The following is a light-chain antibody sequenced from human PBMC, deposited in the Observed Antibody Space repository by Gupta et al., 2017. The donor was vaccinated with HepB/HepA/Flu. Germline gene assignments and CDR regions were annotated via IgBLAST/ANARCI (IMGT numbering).Light chain of an antibody. V-gene: IGLV2-18*02. CDR3: SSYTTSSTYV. J-gene: IGLJ1*01. CDR1: SSDIGSYNR. CDR2: EVD. Sequence: QSALTQPPSVSGPPGQSVTISCTGTSSDIGSYNRVSWYQQSPGTAPKLIIYEVDNRPSGVPDRFSGSKSGNTASLTISGLQTEDEADYYCSSYTTSSTYVFGIGTKVTVL.